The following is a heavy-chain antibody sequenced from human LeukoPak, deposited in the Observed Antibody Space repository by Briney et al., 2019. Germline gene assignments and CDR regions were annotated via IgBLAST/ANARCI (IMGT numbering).Heavy chain of an antibody. CDR3: ARDPPYYYDSSGYEGGDY. V-gene: IGHV3-48*03. D-gene: IGHD3-22*01. CDR2: ISSSGSTI. J-gene: IGHJ4*02. CDR1: GFTFSSYE. Sequence: GGSLRLSCADSGFTFSSYEMNWVRQAPGKGLEWVSYISSSGSTIYYADSVKGRFTISRDNAKNSLYLQMNSLRAEDTAVYYCARDPPYYYDSSGYEGGDYWGQGTLVTVSS.